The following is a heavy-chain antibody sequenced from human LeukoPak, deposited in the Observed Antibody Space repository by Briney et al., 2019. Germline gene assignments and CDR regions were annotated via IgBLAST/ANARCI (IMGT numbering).Heavy chain of an antibody. D-gene: IGHD2-2*01. CDR2: IYYDGST. CDR3: ARGRLGYCSSASCYDAFDI. CDR1: GGSISSYY. J-gene: IGHJ3*02. V-gene: IGHV4-59*08. Sequence: PSETLSLTCTVSGGSISSYYWNWIRQPPGKALEWIGYIYYDGSTNYNPSLRSRVTISLDMSKNQFSLKLSSVTAADTAVYYCARGRLGYCSSASCYDAFDIWGQGTMVTVSS.